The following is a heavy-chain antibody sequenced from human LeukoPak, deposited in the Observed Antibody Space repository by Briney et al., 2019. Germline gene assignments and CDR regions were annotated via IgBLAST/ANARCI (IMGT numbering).Heavy chain of an antibody. J-gene: IGHJ4*02. CDR2: IKSKTDGRTT. V-gene: IGHV3-15*01. D-gene: IGHD3-3*01. Sequence: GGSLRLSCAASGFTFSNAWMSWVRQAPGKGLEWVGRIKSKTDGRTTDYAAPVKGRFTISRDDSKNTLYLQMNSLKTEDTAVYYCTTCITIFGVVIPIPDYWGQGTLVTVSS. CDR1: GFTFSNAW. CDR3: TTCITIFGVVIPIPDY.